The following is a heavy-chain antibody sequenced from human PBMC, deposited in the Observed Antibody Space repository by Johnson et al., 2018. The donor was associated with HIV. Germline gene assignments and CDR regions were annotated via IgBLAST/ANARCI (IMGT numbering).Heavy chain of an antibody. Sequence: VQLVESWGGVVQPGRSLRLSCAASGFTFSRYAMHWVRQAPGKGLEWVAVISFDGSNKYYADSVKGRFTISRDNSKNTLYLQMNSLRAEDTAVYYCARDRGFAVVLINAFDIWGPGTIVTVSS. CDR3: ARDRGFAVVLINAFDI. J-gene: IGHJ3*02. V-gene: IGHV3-30-3*01. D-gene: IGHD3-3*01. CDR1: GFTFSRYA. CDR2: ISFDGSNK.